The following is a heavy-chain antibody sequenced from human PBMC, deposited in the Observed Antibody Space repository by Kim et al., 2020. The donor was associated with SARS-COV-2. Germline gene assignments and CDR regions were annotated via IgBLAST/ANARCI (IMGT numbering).Heavy chain of an antibody. CDR2: T. D-gene: IGHD5-12*01. V-gene: IGHV4-39*01. Sequence: TYYNPSLKSRVTISVDTSKNQFSLKLSSVTAADTAVYYCARDLSTTLIDYWGQGTLVTVSS. J-gene: IGHJ4*02. CDR3: ARDLSTTLIDY.